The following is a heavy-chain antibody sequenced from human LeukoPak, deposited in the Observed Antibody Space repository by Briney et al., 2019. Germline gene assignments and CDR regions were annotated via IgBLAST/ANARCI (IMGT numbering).Heavy chain of an antibody. CDR3: ARESRLGFIGSSGYYIDY. D-gene: IGHD3-22*01. CDR2: IYYSGST. J-gene: IGHJ4*02. CDR1: GGSISSYY. V-gene: IGHV4-59*12. Sequence: PSGTLSLTCTVSGGSISSYYWSWIRQPPGKGLEWIGYIYYSGSTYYNPSLKSRVTISVDTSKNQFSLKLSSVTAADTAVYYCARESRLGFIGSSGYYIDYWGQGTLVTVSS.